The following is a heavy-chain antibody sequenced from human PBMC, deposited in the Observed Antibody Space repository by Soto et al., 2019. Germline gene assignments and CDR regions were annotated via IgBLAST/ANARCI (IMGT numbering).Heavy chain of an antibody. D-gene: IGHD3-10*01. CDR1: GFTFSNA. Sequence: GGSLRLSCAASGFTFSNAMSWVRQAPGKGLEWVSAISGSGGSTYYADSVKGRFTISRDNSKNTLYLQMNSLRAEDTAVYYCAKPPYLWPFHYWGQGPLVTVSS. J-gene: IGHJ4*02. CDR3: AKPPYLWPFHY. V-gene: IGHV3-23*01. CDR2: ISGSGGST.